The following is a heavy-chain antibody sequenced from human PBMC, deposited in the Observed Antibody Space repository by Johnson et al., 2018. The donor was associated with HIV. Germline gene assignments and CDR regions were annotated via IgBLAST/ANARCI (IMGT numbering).Heavy chain of an antibody. CDR3: ARDGGNWNDVDAFDI. V-gene: IGHV3-23*04. Sequence: VQLVESGGGVVRPGGSLRLSCAASGFTFSSYAMSWVRQAPGKGLEWVSVFFGGDGTYYADSVKGRVTIARDPSKKTLYLQMNSLRAEDTAVYYCARDGGNWNDVDAFDIWGQGTMVTVYS. D-gene: IGHD1-1*01. CDR1: GFTFSSYA. J-gene: IGHJ3*02. CDR2: FFGGDGT.